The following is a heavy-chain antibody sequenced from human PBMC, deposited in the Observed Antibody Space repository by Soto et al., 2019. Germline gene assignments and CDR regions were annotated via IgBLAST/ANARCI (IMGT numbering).Heavy chain of an antibody. CDR2: LNGSGGST. CDR3: ARGFSAGKGSPPDY. D-gene: IGHD3-10*01. CDR1: GFTFSNYA. Sequence: GLVVESGGGVVQPGMSRRLSCVASGFTFSNYAMTWVRQAPGKGLEWVSGLNGSGGSTSSADSVKGRFAISRDNSKNTLYLQMNSLRDGDTAVYYCARGFSAGKGSPPDYWGQGTLVTVSS. J-gene: IGHJ4*02. V-gene: IGHV3-23*04.